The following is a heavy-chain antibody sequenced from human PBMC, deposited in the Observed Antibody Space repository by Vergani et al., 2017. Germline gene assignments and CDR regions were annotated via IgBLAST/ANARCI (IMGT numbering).Heavy chain of an antibody. CDR1: GGSFSGYY. J-gene: IGHJ3*01. V-gene: IGHV4-34*01. D-gene: IGHD3-22*01. Sequence: QVQLQQWGAGLLKPSETLSLTCAVYGGSFSGYYWSWIRQPPGKGLEWIGEINHSGSTNYNPSLKSRVTISVDTSKNQFSPKLSSVTAADTAVYYCARGRTYYYDSSGYHPWGQGTMVTVSS. CDR3: ARGRTYYYDSSGYHP. CDR2: INHSGST.